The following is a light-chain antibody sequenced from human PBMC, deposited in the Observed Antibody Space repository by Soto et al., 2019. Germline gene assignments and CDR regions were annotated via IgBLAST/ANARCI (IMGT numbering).Light chain of an antibody. Sequence: EIVMTQSPGTLSVSPGERATLSCRASQSVSSNLAWYQQNPGQAPRLLIYGASTRATGIPARFSGSGSGTEFPLTISSLQSEDFAIYYCQQYNNWPRTFGQGTTVEIK. V-gene: IGKV3-15*01. CDR1: QSVSSN. J-gene: IGKJ1*01. CDR2: GAS. CDR3: QQYNNWPRT.